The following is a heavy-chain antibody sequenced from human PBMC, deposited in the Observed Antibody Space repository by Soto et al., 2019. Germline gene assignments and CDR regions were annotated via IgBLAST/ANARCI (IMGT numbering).Heavy chain of an antibody. J-gene: IGHJ5*02. CDR1: GGSISSYY. D-gene: IGHD3-3*01. CDR3: ARSYYDFWSGYYRATNWLDP. V-gene: IGHV4-59*01. Sequence: SETLSLTCTVSGGSISSYYWSWIRQPPGKGLEWIGYIYYSGSTNYNPSLKSRVTISVDTSKNQFSLKLSSVTAADTAVYYCARSYYDFWSGYYRATNWLDPGGQGTMVTVSS. CDR2: IYYSGST.